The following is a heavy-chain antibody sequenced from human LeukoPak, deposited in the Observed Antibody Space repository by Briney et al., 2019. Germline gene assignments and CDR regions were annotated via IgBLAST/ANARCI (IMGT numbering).Heavy chain of an antibody. D-gene: IGHD7-27*01. V-gene: IGHV3-30*03. J-gene: IGHJ3*01. CDR1: GFTFSSYD. CDR2: ISTDGGNE. CDR3: TIIWGMNVFDF. Sequence: PGGSLRLSCAGSGFTFSSYDMDWVRQAPGKGLEWLSVISTDGGNEYYGDSVKGRFTVSRDNSNNTLFLQMNSLRPEDTALYSCTIIWGMNVFDFWGKGPMVTVSS.